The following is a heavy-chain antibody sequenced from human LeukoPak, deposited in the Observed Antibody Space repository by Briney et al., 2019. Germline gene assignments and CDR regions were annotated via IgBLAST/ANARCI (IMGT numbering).Heavy chain of an antibody. Sequence: HPGGSLRLSCAASGFTVSSNHMSWVRQAPGKGLEWVSVFYSGGTTNYADSVKGRFTISRDNSKNTLNLQMSSLRAEDTAVYYCARSGRLGSYAFDIWGQGTMVTVSS. CDR2: FYSGGTT. J-gene: IGHJ3*02. D-gene: IGHD6-19*01. CDR1: GFTVSSNH. CDR3: ARSGRLGSYAFDI. V-gene: IGHV3-53*01.